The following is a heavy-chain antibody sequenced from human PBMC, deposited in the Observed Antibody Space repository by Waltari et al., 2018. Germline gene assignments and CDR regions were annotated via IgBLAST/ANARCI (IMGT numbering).Heavy chain of an antibody. CDR2: ISHVGSDD. J-gene: IGHJ6*02. CDR3: VKMYAMGYFYYDGMDV. CDR1: GFTFSDYA. Sequence: QLVESGGGVVQPGRSLRLSCAASGFTFSDYAIHWVRQAPAKGLEWVALISHVGSDDYYADSVKGRFSISRDNSKSTVYLQMNSLRVDDTAVYYCVKMYAMGYFYYDGMDVWGQGTTVTVSS. D-gene: IGHD2-8*01. V-gene: IGHV3-30*03.